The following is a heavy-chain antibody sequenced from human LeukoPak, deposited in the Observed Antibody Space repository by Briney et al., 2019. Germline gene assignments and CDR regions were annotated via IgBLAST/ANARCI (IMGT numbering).Heavy chain of an antibody. CDR1: GFTVSSNY. D-gene: IGHD3-10*01. J-gene: IGHJ4*02. CDR3: ASYGSGSYYRNY. V-gene: IGHV3-53*01. CDR2: IYNGGST. Sequence: GGSLRLSCAASGFTVSSNYMSWVRQAPGKGLEWVSVIYNGGSTYYADSVKGRFTISRDNSKNTLYLQMNSLRAEDTAVYYCASYGSGSYYRNYWGQGTLVTVSS.